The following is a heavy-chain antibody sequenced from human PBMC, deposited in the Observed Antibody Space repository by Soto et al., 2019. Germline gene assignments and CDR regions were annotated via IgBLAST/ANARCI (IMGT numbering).Heavy chain of an antibody. V-gene: IGHV1-18*04. CDR3: ARDAAWRPNDY. J-gene: IGHJ4*02. Sequence: QVQLVQSGAEVKKPGASVKVSCKASGYTFTSHGISWVRQATGQGLEWMGWISTYNGNTNYAQKFQDRVTMTTDTSTITAYMELRSLRSDDTAVYYCARDAAWRPNDYWGQGTLVTVSS. CDR1: GYTFTSHG. D-gene: IGHD6-25*01. CDR2: ISTYNGNT.